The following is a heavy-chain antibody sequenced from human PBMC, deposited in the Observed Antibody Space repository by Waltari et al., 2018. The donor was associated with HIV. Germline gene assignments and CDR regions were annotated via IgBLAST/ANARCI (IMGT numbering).Heavy chain of an antibody. CDR1: CFHFSSYS. CDR2: IGSNSSII. Sequence: EVQLVGSGGALVQAGGTVRLSGQALCFHFSSYSLNWVRQAPGKGLEGVSDIGSNSSIIYYADSVRGRFTISRDNGKNSLYLQWSSLIAEDTAVYYCARDYSGTYADFDYWGQGTLVTVSS. D-gene: IGHD1-26*01. V-gene: IGHV3-48*01. CDR3: ARDYSGTYADFDY. J-gene: IGHJ4*02.